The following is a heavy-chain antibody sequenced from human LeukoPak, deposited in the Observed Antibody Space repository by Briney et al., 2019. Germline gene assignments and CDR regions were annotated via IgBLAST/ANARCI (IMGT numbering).Heavy chain of an antibody. J-gene: IGHJ4*02. CDR2: IYYSGST. V-gene: IGHV4-30-4*08. CDR1: GGSISGSSYY. CDR3: ARGPNYVWGSYRYFDY. Sequence: SETLSLTCTVSGGSISGSSYYWGWIRQPPGKGLEWIGYIYYSGSTDYNPSLKSRLTISVDTSKNQFSLKLSSVTAADTAVYYCARGPNYVWGSYRYFDYWGQGTLVTVSS. D-gene: IGHD3-16*02.